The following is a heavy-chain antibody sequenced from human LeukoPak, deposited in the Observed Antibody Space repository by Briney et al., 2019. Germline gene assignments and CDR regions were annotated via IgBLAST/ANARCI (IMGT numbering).Heavy chain of an antibody. Sequence: SQTLSLTCTVSGGSISSGSYYWSWIRQPAGKGLEWIGRIYTSGSTNYNPSLKSRVTISVDTSKNQFSLKLSSVTAADTAVYYCARESYDFWSGYYLYNWFDPWGQGTLVTVSS. CDR1: GGSISSGSYY. CDR2: IYTSGST. CDR3: ARESYDFWSGYYLYNWFDP. D-gene: IGHD3-3*01. J-gene: IGHJ5*02. V-gene: IGHV4-61*02.